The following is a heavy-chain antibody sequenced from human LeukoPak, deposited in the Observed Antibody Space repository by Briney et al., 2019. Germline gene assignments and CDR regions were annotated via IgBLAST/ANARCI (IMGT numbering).Heavy chain of an antibody. V-gene: IGHV1-3*01. J-gene: IGHJ4*02. D-gene: IGHD6-13*01. CDR1: GYTFTSYA. CDR2: INAGNGNT. Sequence: ASVRVSCTASGYTFTSYAMHWVRQAPGQRLEWMGWINAGNGNTKYSQKFQGRVTITRDTSASTAYMELSSLRSEDTAVYYCARVVGMRYCSSWYLFDYWGQGTLVTVSS. CDR3: ARVVGMRYCSSWYLFDY.